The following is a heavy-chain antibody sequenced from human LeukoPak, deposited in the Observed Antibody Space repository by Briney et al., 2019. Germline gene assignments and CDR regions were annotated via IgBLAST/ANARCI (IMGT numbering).Heavy chain of an antibody. D-gene: IGHD3-3*01. V-gene: IGHV5-51*01. CDR3: ARVVREWLLSGMDV. J-gene: IGHJ6*03. Sequence: GESLKISCKGSGYSFNRYWIGWVRQMPGKGLDWMGIIYPGDSKTRYSPSFEGQVTLSVDTSKSTAYLQWSSLKASDTAIYFCARVVREWLLSGMDVWGKGTTVTVSS. CDR1: GYSFNRYW. CDR2: IYPGDSKT.